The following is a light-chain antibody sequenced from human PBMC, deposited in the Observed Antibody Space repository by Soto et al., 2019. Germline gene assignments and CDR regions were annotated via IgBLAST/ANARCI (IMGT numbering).Light chain of an antibody. V-gene: IGKV3D-15*01. CDR3: QQYFSWPRGT. CDR2: DAS. J-gene: IGKJ1*01. CDR1: QSVTHN. Sequence: EIVMTQSPDTLSVSPGERATLSCRASQSVTHNLAWYQQKPGQAPRLLIYDASNRATGIPARFSGSGSGTEFTLTINSLQSEDFAVYYCQQYFSWPRGTFGQGTKVDI.